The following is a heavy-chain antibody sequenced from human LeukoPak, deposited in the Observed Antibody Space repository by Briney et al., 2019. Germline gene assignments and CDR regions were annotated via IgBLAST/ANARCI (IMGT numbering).Heavy chain of an antibody. D-gene: IGHD6-19*01. Sequence: SETLSLTCAVYGGSFSGYYWSWIRQPPGKGLEWIGEINHSGSTNYNPSLKSRVTISVDTSKNQFSLKLSSVTAADTAVYYCASTRFVPWAQWLSAHDAFDIWGQGTMVTVSS. V-gene: IGHV4-34*01. J-gene: IGHJ3*02. CDR3: ASTRFVPWAQWLSAHDAFDI. CDR2: INHSGST. CDR1: GGSFSGYY.